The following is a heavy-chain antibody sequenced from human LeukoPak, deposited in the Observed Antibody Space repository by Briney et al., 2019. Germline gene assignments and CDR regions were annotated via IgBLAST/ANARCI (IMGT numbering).Heavy chain of an antibody. J-gene: IGHJ3*02. D-gene: IGHD3-10*01. CDR3: VRDGMGVIKAFDI. CDR1: GFSFSSYW. Sequence: GGSLRLSCVASGFSFSSYWMSRVRQVPGKGLEWVANIKHDGSEKYYVDSVKGRFTISRDNAKNSLYLQMSSLRAEDTAVYYCVRDGMGVIKAFDIWGQGTMVTVSS. V-gene: IGHV3-7*05. CDR2: IKHDGSEK.